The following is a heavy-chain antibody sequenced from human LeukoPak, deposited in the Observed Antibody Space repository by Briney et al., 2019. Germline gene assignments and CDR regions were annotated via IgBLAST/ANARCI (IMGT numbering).Heavy chain of an antibody. CDR1: GYTFTSYG. CDR3: ARVGYCSSTSCSPKGWFDP. D-gene: IGHD2-2*01. Sequence: ASVKVSCKASGYTFTSYGISWVRQAPGQGLEWMGWISAYNGNTNYAQKFQGRVTMTRDTSISTAYMELSRLRSDDTAVYYCARVGYCSSTSCSPKGWFDPWGQGTLVTVSS. V-gene: IGHV1-18*01. J-gene: IGHJ5*02. CDR2: ISAYNGNT.